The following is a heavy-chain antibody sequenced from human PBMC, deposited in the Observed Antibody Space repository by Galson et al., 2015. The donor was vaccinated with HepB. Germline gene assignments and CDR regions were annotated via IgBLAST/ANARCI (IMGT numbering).Heavy chain of an antibody. CDR1: GGSISSSSYY. V-gene: IGHV4-39*07. D-gene: IGHD1-1*01. J-gene: IGHJ2*01. CDR3: ARILTTSWYFDL. CDR2: IYYSGST. Sequence: SEPLSLTCTVSGGSISSSSYYWGWIRQPPGKGLEWIGSIYYSGSTYYNPSLKSRVTISVDTSKNQFSLKLSSVTAADTAVYYCARILTTSWYFDLWGRGTLVTVSS.